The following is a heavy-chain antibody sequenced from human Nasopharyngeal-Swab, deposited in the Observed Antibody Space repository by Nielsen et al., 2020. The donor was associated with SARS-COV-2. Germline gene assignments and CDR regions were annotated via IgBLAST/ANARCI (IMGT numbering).Heavy chain of an antibody. CDR2: ISYDGSNK. CDR3: ASAYGGSYWYFDL. J-gene: IGHJ2*01. D-gene: IGHD4-23*01. V-gene: IGHV3-30-3*01. CDR1: GFTLSCFA. Sequence: GESLKISCAAFGFTLSCFAMHWVRQAPGKGLEWVAVISYDGSNKYYADSVKGRFTISRDNSKNTLYLQMNSLRAEDTAVYYCASAYGGSYWYFDLWGRGTLVTVSS.